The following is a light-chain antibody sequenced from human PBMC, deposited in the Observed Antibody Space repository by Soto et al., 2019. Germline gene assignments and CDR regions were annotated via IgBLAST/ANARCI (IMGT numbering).Light chain of an antibody. CDR2: DDT. J-gene: IGLJ2*01. CDR1: NIDTKS. Sequence: SSVLTQPPSVSVAPGQTAKIPCAGDNIDTKSMHWYQQRPGQAPVLVVHDDTDRAAGIPARFSGYKSGGTATLTISRVEAGDEADYYCQVWDINTYHVVFGGGTKLTVL. V-gene: IGLV3-21*02. CDR3: QVWDINTYHVV.